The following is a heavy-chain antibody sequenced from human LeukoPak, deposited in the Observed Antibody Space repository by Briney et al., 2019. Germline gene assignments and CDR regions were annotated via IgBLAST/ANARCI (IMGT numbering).Heavy chain of an antibody. Sequence: GGSLRLSCAASGFTFSSYSMNWVRQAPGKGLEWVAVIWYDGSNKYYADSVKGRFTISRDNSKNTLYLQMNSLRAEDTAVYYCARDGETIVGATTFCDYWGQGTLVTVSS. J-gene: IGHJ4*02. CDR2: IWYDGSNK. V-gene: IGHV3-33*08. CDR1: GFTFSSYS. CDR3: ARDGETIVGATTFCDY. D-gene: IGHD1-26*01.